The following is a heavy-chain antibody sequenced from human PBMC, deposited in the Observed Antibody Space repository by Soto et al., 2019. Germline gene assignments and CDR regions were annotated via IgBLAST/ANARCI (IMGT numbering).Heavy chain of an antibody. Sequence: PSETLSLTCTVSGGSISTYYWSWIRQPPGKGLEWIGYIYYSGSTNYNPSLKSRVTISVDTSKNQFSLKLSSVTAADTAVYYCARVGRFTMVRGVIITSWFDPWGQGTLVTVSS. V-gene: IGHV4-59*01. J-gene: IGHJ5*02. CDR2: IYYSGST. CDR1: GGSISTYY. CDR3: ARVGRFTMVRGVIITSWFDP. D-gene: IGHD3-10*01.